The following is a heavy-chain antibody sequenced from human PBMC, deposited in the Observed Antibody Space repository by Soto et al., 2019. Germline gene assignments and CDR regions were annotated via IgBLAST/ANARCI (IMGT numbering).Heavy chain of an antibody. CDR1: GGSISSGNFS. CDR2: IFHTGST. V-gene: IGHV4-30-2*01. J-gene: IGHJ2*01. CDR3: ARVKVGDLFRFNWFFDL. Sequence: SETLSLTCTVSGGSISSGNFSWTWIRQPPGKGLEWIAYIFHTGSTFYNSSLKPRVSISVDRSKNQFSLKLKSVTETDTAVYYCARVKVGDLFRFNWFFDLWGRGTLVTSPQ. D-gene: IGHD3-3*01.